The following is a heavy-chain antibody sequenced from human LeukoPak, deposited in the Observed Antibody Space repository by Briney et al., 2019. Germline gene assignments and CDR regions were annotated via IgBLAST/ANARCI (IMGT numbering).Heavy chain of an antibody. V-gene: IGHV4-59*08. CDR3: ARHGTLGSTTYPLDY. J-gene: IGHJ4*02. CDR2: IYYSGST. D-gene: IGHD1-26*01. Sequence: PSETLSLTCTVSGGSISSYYWSWIRQAPRKGLEWIGNIYYSGSTNYNPSLKSRVTVSVDTSKNQFSLKLSSVTAADTAVYYCARHGTLGSTTYPLDYWGQGTLVTVSS. CDR1: GGSISSYY.